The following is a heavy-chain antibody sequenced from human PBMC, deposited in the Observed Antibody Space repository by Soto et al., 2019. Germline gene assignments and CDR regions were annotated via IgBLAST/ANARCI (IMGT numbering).Heavy chain of an antibody. D-gene: IGHD4-17*01. J-gene: IGHJ1*01. Sequence: SETLSLTCAVSGGSLSSSSWWSWVRQPPGKALEWLGEIYYSGSTKYNPSLNSRVTISADQSKNDFSLRLSSVTAADTAVYYCVPPGGDPYKHDLWGQGMLVTFSS. CDR2: IYYSGST. CDR3: VPPGGDPYKHDL. CDR1: GGSLSSSSW. V-gene: IGHV4-4*02.